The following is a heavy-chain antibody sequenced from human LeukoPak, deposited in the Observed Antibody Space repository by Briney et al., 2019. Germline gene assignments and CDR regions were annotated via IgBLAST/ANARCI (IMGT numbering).Heavy chain of an antibody. Sequence: GGSLRLSCAASGFTLSSYSMNWVSQAPGKSLERVSSISRSSSYIYYADSVKDRFTISRDNAKNSLYLQMNSLRAKDTAVYYCARLYCSGGSCYSGDAFDIWGQRTMVTVSS. CDR3: ARLYCSGGSCYSGDAFDI. J-gene: IGHJ3*02. CDR2: ISRSSSYI. D-gene: IGHD2-15*01. V-gene: IGHV3-21*01. CDR1: GFTLSSYS.